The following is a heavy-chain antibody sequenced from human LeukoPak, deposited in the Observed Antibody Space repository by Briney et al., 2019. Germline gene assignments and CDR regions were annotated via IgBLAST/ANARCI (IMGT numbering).Heavy chain of an antibody. D-gene: IGHD3-10*01. V-gene: IGHV3-23*01. J-gene: IGHJ5*02. CDR3: AKDRPTYYYGSGSYYSGKYNWFDP. CDR2: ISGSGGST. Sequence: GGSLRLSCAASGFTFSSYAMSWVRQAPGEGLEWVSAISGSGGSTYYADSVKGRFTISRDNSKNTLYLQMNSLRAEDTAVYYCAKDRPTYYYGSGSYYSGKYNWFDPWGQGTLVTVSS. CDR1: GFTFSSYA.